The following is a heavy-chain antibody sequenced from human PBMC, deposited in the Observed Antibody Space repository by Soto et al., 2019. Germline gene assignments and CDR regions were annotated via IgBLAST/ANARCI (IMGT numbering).Heavy chain of an antibody. CDR2: LYSGGST. D-gene: IGHD6-13*01. V-gene: IGHV3-66*01. CDR1: GFTVSTNY. J-gene: IGHJ2*01. Sequence: ESGGGLVQPGGSLRLSCAASGFTVSTNYMTWVRQAPGKGLEWVSVLYSGGSTYYADSVKGRFTISRDKSKNTLYLQMNSLRAEDTAVYYCARAAAGYWYFDLWGRGTLVTVSS. CDR3: ARAAAGYWYFDL.